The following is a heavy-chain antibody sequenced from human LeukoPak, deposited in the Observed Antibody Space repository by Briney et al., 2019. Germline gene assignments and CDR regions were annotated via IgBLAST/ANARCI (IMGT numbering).Heavy chain of an antibody. CDR3: ARVEYSSSSGWFDP. V-gene: IGHV4-59*01. CDR1: GGSISGYF. J-gene: IGHJ5*02. Sequence: PSETLSLTCTVSGGSISGYFWSWIRQPPGKGLEWIGYIYYSGSTNYNPSLKSRVTISVDTSKNQFSLKLSSVTAADTAVYYCARVEYSSSSGWFDPWGQGTLVTVSS. D-gene: IGHD6-6*01. CDR2: IYYSGST.